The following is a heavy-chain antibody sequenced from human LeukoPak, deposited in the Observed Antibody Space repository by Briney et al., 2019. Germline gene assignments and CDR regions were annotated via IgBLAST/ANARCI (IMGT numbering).Heavy chain of an antibody. CDR3: AIHNFSSGWWDYSDY. J-gene: IGHJ4*02. Sequence: SETLSLTCSYPGDTVSGFYWSWIRQPAGKGLEWIGRIYTSGNTRDTSTKYNPSLKSRVSMSVHTSKNQFSLKLRSVTAADTAIYYCAIHNFSSGWWDYSDYWGQGTLVTVSS. CDR1: GDTVSGFY. CDR2: IYTSGNTRDTST. V-gene: IGHV4-4*07. D-gene: IGHD6-19*01.